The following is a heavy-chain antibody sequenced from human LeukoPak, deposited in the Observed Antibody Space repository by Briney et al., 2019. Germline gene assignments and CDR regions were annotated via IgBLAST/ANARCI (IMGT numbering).Heavy chain of an antibody. V-gene: IGHV4-31*03. CDR1: GGSISRGGYY. Sequence: SQTLSLTCTVSGGSISRGGYYWSWIRQHPGKGLEWIGYIYYSGSTYYNPSLKSRVTISVDTSKNQFSLKLSSVTAADTAVYYCAREGSLELRRGAFDIWGQGTMVTVSS. CDR3: AREGSLELRRGAFDI. J-gene: IGHJ3*02. D-gene: IGHD1-7*01. CDR2: IYYSGST.